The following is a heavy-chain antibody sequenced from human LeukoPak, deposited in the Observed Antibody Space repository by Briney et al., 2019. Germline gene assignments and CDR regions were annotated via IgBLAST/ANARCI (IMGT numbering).Heavy chain of an antibody. V-gene: IGHV1-18*04. CDR1: GYTFTSYG. D-gene: IGHD2-15*01. J-gene: IGHJ5*02. CDR3: ARDRSSEAPSNWFDP. Sequence: ASVKVSCKASGYTFTSYGISWVRQAPGQGLEWMGWISGYNGKTNYAQKLQGRVTMTTDTSTNTAYMELRSLRSDDTAVYYCARDRSSEAPSNWFDPWGQGTLVTVSS. CDR2: ISGYNGKT.